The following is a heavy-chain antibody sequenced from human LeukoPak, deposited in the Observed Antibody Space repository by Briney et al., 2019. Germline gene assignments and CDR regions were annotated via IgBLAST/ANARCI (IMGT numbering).Heavy chain of an antibody. Sequence: SQTLSLTCAISGDSVSSNSAAWNWIRQSPSRGLEWLGRTYYRSTWNNDYAVSVTSRITINPDTSKNQFSLQMKSVTPEDTAVYYCASSSSGCLNSWGQGTLVTVSS. CDR2: TYYRSTWNN. J-gene: IGHJ4*02. CDR3: ASSSSGCLNS. CDR1: GDSVSSNSAA. V-gene: IGHV6-1*01. D-gene: IGHD6-19*01.